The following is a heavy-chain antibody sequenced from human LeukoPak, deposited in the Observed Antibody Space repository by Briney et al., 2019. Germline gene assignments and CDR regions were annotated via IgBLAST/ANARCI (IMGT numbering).Heavy chain of an antibody. CDR2: RSIYNGNT. CDR1: GYDFINYG. Sequence: ASVKVSCKASGYDFINYGISWVRQAPGQGLEWMGWRSIYNGNTDYKLQGRVTMTTDTSTSTAYMELRSLRSDDTAVYFCARGGPFPSSSSSREYYLDYWGQGTLVTVSS. D-gene: IGHD6-6*01. CDR3: ARGGPFPSSSSSREYYLDY. V-gene: IGHV1-18*01. J-gene: IGHJ4*02.